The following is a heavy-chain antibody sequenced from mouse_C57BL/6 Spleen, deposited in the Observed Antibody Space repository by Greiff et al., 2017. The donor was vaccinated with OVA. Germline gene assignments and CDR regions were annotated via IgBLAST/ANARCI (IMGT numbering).Heavy chain of an antibody. CDR2: IDPSDSYT. V-gene: IGHV1-69*01. CDR1: GYTFTSYW. Sequence: QVQLQQPGAELVMPGASVKLSCKASGYTFTSYWMHWVKQRPGQGLEWIGEIDPSDSYTNYNQKFKGKSTLTVDTSSSTAYMQLSSLTSEDAAGYYGARAYSNYEETWFAYWGQGTLGTVSA. CDR3: ARAYSNYEETWFAY. D-gene: IGHD2-5*01. J-gene: IGHJ3*01.